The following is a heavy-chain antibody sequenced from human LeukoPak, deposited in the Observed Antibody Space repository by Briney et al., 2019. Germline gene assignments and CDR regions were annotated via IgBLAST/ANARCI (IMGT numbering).Heavy chain of an antibody. CDR3: ARQQWLVLRAFDI. D-gene: IGHD6-19*01. CDR1: GFTFSSYA. Sequence: PGGSLRLSCAASGFTFSSYAMSWVRQAPGKGLEWVSAISGSGGSTYYADSVKGRFTISRDNAKNSLYLQMNSLRDEDTAVYYCARQQWLVLRAFDIWGQGTMVTVSS. V-gene: IGHV3-23*01. CDR2: ISGSGGST. J-gene: IGHJ3*02.